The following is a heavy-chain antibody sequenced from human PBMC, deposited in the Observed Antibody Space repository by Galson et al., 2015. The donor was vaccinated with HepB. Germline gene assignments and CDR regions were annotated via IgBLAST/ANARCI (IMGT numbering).Heavy chain of an antibody. CDR3: ARAYDSSGYYLPLIDY. Sequence: SVKVSCKASGYTFTSYDINWVRQATGQGLEWMGWMNPNSGNTGYAQKFQGRVTMTRNTSISTAYMELSSLRSEDTAVYYCARAYDSSGYYLPLIDYWGQGTLVTVSS. D-gene: IGHD3-22*01. V-gene: IGHV1-8*01. CDR1: GYTFTSYD. CDR2: MNPNSGNT. J-gene: IGHJ4*02.